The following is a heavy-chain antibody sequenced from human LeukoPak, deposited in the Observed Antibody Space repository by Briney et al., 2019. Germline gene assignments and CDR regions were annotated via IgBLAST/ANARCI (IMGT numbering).Heavy chain of an antibody. CDR2: ISGSGDST. J-gene: IGHJ4*02. Sequence: GGSLRLSCAASGFTFNNYAMSWVRQAPGKGLECVSTISGSGDSTHYADSVKGRFTISRDNSKNTLYMQMNSLRVEDTAVYYCVKGSSYTGCYTSEKWGQRTLVTVSS. CDR1: GFTFNNYA. V-gene: IGHV3-23*01. CDR3: VKGSSYTGCYTSEK. D-gene: IGHD2-15*01.